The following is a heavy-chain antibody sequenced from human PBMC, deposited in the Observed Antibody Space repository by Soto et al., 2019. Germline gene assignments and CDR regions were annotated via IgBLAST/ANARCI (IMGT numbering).Heavy chain of an antibody. CDR1: GYSFTADF. J-gene: IGHJ5*02. V-gene: IGHV1-2*02. CDR2: SDPNNGAT. D-gene: IGHD2-8*01. CDR3: ARDELHCINHECYTFWFDP. Sequence: QVQLVQSGPEVKKAGASVKVSCKGSGYSFTADFIQWMRQAPGQGLERMGWSDPNNGATNYAQKFQDRVTMNRDTSINTVYMELNRLTSDDTDVYFCARDELHCINHECYTFWFDPWGQGTLVTVSS.